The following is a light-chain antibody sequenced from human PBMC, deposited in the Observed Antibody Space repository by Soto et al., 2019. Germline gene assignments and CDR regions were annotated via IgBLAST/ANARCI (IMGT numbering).Light chain of an antibody. CDR3: QQYNNWET. CDR2: GAS. V-gene: IGKV3-15*01. Sequence: EIVMTQSPATLSVSPGERATLSCRASQSVSSNLAWYQQKPGQAPRLLIYGASTRATGIPARFSGSGSGTEFNLTISSLQSEDFAVYYCQQYNNWETFGQGTKLEIK. CDR1: QSVSSN. J-gene: IGKJ2*01.